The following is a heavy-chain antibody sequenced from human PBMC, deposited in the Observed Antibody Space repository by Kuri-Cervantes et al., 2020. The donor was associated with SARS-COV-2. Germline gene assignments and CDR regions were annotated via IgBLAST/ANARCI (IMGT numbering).Heavy chain of an antibody. Sequence: GESLKISCAASGFTFSSYSMNWVRQAPGKGLEWVSSISSSSTIYYADSAKGRFTISRDNAKNSLYLQMNSLRAEDTAVYYCARASLQEYSGSYFHYFDYWGQGTLVTVSS. J-gene: IGHJ4*02. D-gene: IGHD1-26*01. CDR2: ISSSSTI. V-gene: IGHV3-69-1*02. CDR3: ARASLQEYSGSYFHYFDY. CDR1: GFTFSSYS.